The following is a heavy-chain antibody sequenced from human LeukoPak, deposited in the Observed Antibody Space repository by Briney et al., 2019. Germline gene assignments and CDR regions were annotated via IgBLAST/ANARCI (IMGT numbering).Heavy chain of an antibody. J-gene: IGHJ4*02. CDR3: ARDSAWLLDY. Sequence: PGGSLRLSCTASGFTFSSRWMTWVRQPPGKGLEWVANIKEDGSVKYYVDSVKGRFTISRDNTKNVLYLQMNSLSADDTAVYFCARDSAWLLDYWGQGTLITVSS. CDR2: IKEDGSVK. V-gene: IGHV3-7*03. CDR1: GFTFSSRW. D-gene: IGHD6-19*01.